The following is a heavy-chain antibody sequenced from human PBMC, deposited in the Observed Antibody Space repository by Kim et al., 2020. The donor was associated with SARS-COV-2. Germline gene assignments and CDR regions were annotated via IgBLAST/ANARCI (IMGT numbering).Heavy chain of an antibody. V-gene: IGHV3-53*01. CDR3: ARVVEYYVWGSGTYYFDY. D-gene: IGHD3-16*01. J-gene: IGHJ4*02. Sequence: KGRFTIHRDNAKNTLYLQMNSLRAEDTAVYYCARVVEYYVWGSGTYYFDYWGQGTLVTGSS.